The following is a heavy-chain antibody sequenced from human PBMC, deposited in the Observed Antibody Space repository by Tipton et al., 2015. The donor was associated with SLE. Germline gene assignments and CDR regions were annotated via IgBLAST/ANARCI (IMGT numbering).Heavy chain of an antibody. V-gene: IGHV1-69-2*01. D-gene: IGHD4-23*01. CDR1: GYSFTDYY. CDR2: LDPQDGKT. CDR3: AMIDGGDVPYYFDY. Sequence: QLVQSGAEVKKPGATVKVSCKVSGYSFTDYYMHWVQQAPGKGLEWMGLLDPQDGKTIYAEKFQGRVTITADTSTDTTYMELSSLRSEDTAVYYCAMIDGGDVPYYFDYWGQGTLVTVSS. J-gene: IGHJ4*02.